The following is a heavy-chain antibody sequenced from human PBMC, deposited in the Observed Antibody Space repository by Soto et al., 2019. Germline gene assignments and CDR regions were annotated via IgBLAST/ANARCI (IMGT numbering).Heavy chain of an antibody. Sequence: SETLSLTCTVSGGSISSGGYYWSWIRQHPGKGLEWIGCIYYSGSTYYNPSLKSRVTISVDTSKNQFSLKLSSVTAADTAVYYCAREQLVYNWFDPWGQGTLVTVSS. CDR1: GGSISSGGYY. CDR2: IYYSGST. CDR3: AREQLVYNWFDP. J-gene: IGHJ5*02. D-gene: IGHD6-13*01. V-gene: IGHV4-31*03.